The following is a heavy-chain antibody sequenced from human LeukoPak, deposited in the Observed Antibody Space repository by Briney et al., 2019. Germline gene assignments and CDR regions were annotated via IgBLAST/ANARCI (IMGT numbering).Heavy chain of an antibody. CDR3: ALATTRVGYFDS. CDR2: IGYSGTT. Sequence: PSETLSLTCTVSGGSISSSGSYWGWIRQPPGKGLECIGSIGYSGTTYYNPSLKSRVTISVDTSTNQFSLTLSSVTAADTAVYFCALATTRVGYFDSWGQGTLVTVSS. J-gene: IGHJ4*02. V-gene: IGHV4-39*01. D-gene: IGHD1-1*01. CDR1: GGSISSSGSY.